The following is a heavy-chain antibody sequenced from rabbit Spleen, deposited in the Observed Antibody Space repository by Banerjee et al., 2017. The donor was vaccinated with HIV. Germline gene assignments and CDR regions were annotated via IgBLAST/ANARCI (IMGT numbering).Heavy chain of an antibody. CDR3: ARAIVPWLGLTRLDL. Sequence: QLEESGGGLVKPEGSLTLTCKASGIDFTNYYITWVRQAPGKGLEWIGIIYAARGSTDYASWVNGRFTISSDNAQSTVDLKMTSLTTADTATYFCARAIVPWLGLTRLDLWGPGTLVTVS. J-gene: IGHJ6*01. D-gene: IGHD4-1*01. CDR1: GIDFTNYY. V-gene: IGHV1S43*01. CDR2: IYAARGST.